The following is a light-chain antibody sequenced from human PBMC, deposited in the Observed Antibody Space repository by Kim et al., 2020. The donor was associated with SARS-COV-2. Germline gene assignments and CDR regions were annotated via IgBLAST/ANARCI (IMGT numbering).Light chain of an antibody. CDR3: YSTDFSGNHRV. CDR2: EDR. Sequence: SYELTQPPSVSVSPGQTARITCSGEALTKKYAYWYQQKSGQAPVLVIYEDRKRPSGIPERFSASSSGTVATLSISGAQVEDEGDYYCYSTDFSGNHRVFGGGTQLTVL. J-gene: IGLJ3*02. V-gene: IGLV3-10*01. CDR1: ALTKKY.